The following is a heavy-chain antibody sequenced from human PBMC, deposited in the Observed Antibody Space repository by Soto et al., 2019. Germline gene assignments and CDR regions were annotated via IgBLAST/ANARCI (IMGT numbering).Heavy chain of an antibody. CDR3: ARGEGCTNGVCYNWFDP. J-gene: IGHJ5*02. V-gene: IGHV3-30-3*01. Sequence: GPLRLSGAASVFTCSSYAMHWVSQAPGKGLEWVAVISYDGSNKYYADSVKGRFTISRDNSKNTLYLQMNSLRAEDTAVYYCARGEGCTNGVCYNWFDPWGQGTLVTVSS. D-gene: IGHD2-8*01. CDR2: ISYDGSNK. CDR1: VFTCSSYA.